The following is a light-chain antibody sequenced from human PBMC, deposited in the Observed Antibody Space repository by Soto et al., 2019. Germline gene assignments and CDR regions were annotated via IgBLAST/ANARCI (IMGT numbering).Light chain of an antibody. J-gene: IGKJ5*01. V-gene: IGKV3-15*01. CDR2: DVS. CDR1: QSARSS. Sequence: EVLLPQSPATLSLAPGERATLSCRASQSARSSLAWYQQKPGQAPSLLIYDVSIRATGIPARFNGSGSGTEFTLTISSLQSEDFAVYYCQQYNNWPPTSGQGTRLEI. CDR3: QQYNNWPPT.